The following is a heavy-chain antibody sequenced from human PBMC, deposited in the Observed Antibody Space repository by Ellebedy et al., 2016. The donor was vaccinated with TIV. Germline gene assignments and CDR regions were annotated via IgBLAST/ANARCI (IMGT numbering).Heavy chain of an antibody. D-gene: IGHD2-21*02. Sequence: SETLSLTCSVSGDSITTYYWGWIRQPPGKGLQWIGYIHYSGRTDCSPSLKSRVTISPDTSKNQFSLKLSSVTAADTAVYYCARYFCPGGACSHFDYWGQGTLVTVSS. CDR3: ARYFCPGGACSHFDY. CDR1: GDSITTYY. J-gene: IGHJ4*02. CDR2: IHYSGRT. V-gene: IGHV4-59*01.